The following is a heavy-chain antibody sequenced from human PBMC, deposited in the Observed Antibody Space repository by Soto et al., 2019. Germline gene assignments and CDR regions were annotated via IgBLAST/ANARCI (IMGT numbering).Heavy chain of an antibody. V-gene: IGHV3-30*18. CDR3: AKEEYSGSSFDY. CDR1: GFTFSSYG. J-gene: IGHJ4*02. CDR2: ISYDGSKK. Sequence: QVQLVESGGGVVQPGRSLRLSCAASGFTFSSYGMHWVRQAPGKGLEWVSRISYDGSKKVYADSVKGRFTISRDNSKDTLYLPGNSLRAEDTAVFYCAKEEYSGSSFDYWGQGTLVTVSS. D-gene: IGHD1-26*01.